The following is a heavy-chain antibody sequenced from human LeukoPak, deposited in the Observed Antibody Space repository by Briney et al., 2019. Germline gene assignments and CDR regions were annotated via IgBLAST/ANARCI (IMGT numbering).Heavy chain of an antibody. CDR3: ARGSSWSDDYYYYGMDV. V-gene: IGHV6-1*01. J-gene: IGHJ6*02. CDR1: GDSVSSNSAA. CDR2: TYYRSKWYN. Sequence: SQTLSLTCAISGDSVSSNSAAWNRIRQSPSRGLEWLGRTYYRSKWYNDYAVSVKSRITINPDTSKNQFSLQLNSVTPEDTAVYYCARGSSWSDDYYYYGMDVWGQGTTVTVSS. D-gene: IGHD6-13*01.